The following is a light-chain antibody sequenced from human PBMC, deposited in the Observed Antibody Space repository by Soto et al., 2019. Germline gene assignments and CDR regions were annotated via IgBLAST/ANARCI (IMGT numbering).Light chain of an antibody. CDR3: SSYTNINTRACV. J-gene: IGLJ1*01. V-gene: IGLV2-14*02. Sequence: QSALTQPASVSGSPGQSITISCTGTSSDVGNYNLVSWYQQYPGKAPKLMIYEGDKRPSGVSNRFFGSKSGNTASLTISGLQAEDEAEYYCSSYTNINTRACVFGTGTKVTVL. CDR1: SSDVGNYNL. CDR2: EGD.